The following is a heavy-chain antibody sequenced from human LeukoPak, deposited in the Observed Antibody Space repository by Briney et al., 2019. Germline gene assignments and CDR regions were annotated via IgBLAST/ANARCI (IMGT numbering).Heavy chain of an antibody. Sequence: ASVKVSCKASGYTFTSYGISWVRQAPGQGLEWMGWISAYNGNTNYAQKLQGRVTMTTDTSTSTAYMGLRSLRSDDTAVYYCARDHYYDILTGYYPPLYYGMDVWGKGTTVTVSS. CDR1: GYTFTSYG. J-gene: IGHJ6*04. D-gene: IGHD3-9*01. V-gene: IGHV1-18*04. CDR2: ISAYNGNT. CDR3: ARDHYYDILTGYYPPLYYGMDV.